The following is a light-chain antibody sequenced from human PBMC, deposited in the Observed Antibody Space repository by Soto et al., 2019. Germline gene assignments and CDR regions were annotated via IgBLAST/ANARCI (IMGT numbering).Light chain of an antibody. CDR2: DAS. CDR1: QSVSSN. Sequence: ETVMTQSPATLSVSPGERATLSCRASQSVSSNLAWYQQKPGQAPRLLIYDASSRATAIPARFSGSGSGTEFTLTISSLQSEDFAVYYCQQYSNWPITFGQGTRLDIK. CDR3: QQYSNWPIT. V-gene: IGKV3-15*01. J-gene: IGKJ5*01.